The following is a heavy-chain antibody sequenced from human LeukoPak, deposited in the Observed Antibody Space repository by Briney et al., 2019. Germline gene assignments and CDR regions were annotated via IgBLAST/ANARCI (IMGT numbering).Heavy chain of an antibody. J-gene: IGHJ4*02. D-gene: IGHD3-10*01. CDR3: ARSGSYYKSRLDY. V-gene: IGHV4-39*01. CDR2: IYYSGST. CDR1: GGSISSSSYY. Sequence: SETLSLTCTVSGGSISSSSYYWGWIRQPPRKGLEWIGSIYYSGSTYYNPSLKSRVTISVDTSKNQFSLKLSSVTAADTAVYYCARSGSYYKSRLDYWGQGTLVTVSS.